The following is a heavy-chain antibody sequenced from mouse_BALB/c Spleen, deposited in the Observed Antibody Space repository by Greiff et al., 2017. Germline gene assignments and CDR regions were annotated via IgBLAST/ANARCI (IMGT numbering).Heavy chain of an antibody. Sequence: EVKVVESGGGLVQPGGSRKLSCAASGFTFSSFGMHWVRQAPEKGLEWVAYISSGSSTIYYADTVKGRFTISRDNPKNTLFLQMTSLRSEDTAMYYCARRYYGSSYGFAYWGQGTLVTVSA. CDR1: GFTFSSFG. V-gene: IGHV5-17*02. D-gene: IGHD1-1*01. J-gene: IGHJ3*01. CDR3: ARRYYGSSYGFAY. CDR2: ISSGSSTI.